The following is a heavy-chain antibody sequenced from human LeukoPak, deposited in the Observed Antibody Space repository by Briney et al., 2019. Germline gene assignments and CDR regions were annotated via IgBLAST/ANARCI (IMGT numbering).Heavy chain of an antibody. V-gene: IGHV3-9*01. CDR3: AKEMYSSGWYNFDY. CDR2: ISWNSGSI. CDR1: GFTFDDYA. J-gene: IGHJ4*02. Sequence: GRSLRLSCAASGFTFDDYAMHWVRQAPGKGLEWVSGISWNSGSIGYADAVKSRFTISRDNAKNSRYLQMNSLRAEDTALYYCAKEMYSSGWYNFDYWGQGTLVTVSS. D-gene: IGHD6-19*01.